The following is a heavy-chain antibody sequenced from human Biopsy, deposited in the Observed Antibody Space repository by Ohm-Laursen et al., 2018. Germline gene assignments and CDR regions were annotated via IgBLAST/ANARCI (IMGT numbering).Heavy chain of an antibody. J-gene: IGHJ4*02. V-gene: IGHV1-69*04. CDR2: IVPILGHL. CDR3: AANADGYYTEFDY. CDR1: GGPSSNYA. Sequence: SSVKVSCKASGGPSSNYAFSWVRQAPGQGLEWVGRIVPILGHLNYAQRFQGRVSITADKSTTYVYMELSRLTSGDTAVYYCAANADGYYTEFDYWGPGTLVTVSS. D-gene: IGHD3-3*01.